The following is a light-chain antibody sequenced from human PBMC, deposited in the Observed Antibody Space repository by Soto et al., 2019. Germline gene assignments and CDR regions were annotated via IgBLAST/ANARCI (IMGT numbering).Light chain of an antibody. V-gene: IGKV1-5*01. J-gene: IGKJ2*01. CDR2: DAS. Sequence: DIQMTQSPSTLSASVGDRVTITCRASQSISSWLAWCQQKPGKAPDLLIYDASSLESGVPSRLSGSGSGTEFTLTISSVQSDDFATYYCQHYNSYPYSFGQGTKLEIK. CDR1: QSISSW. CDR3: QHYNSYPYS.